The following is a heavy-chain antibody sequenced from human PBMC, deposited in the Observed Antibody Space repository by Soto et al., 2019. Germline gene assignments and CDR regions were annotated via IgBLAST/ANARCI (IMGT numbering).Heavy chain of an antibody. J-gene: IGHJ4*02. CDR2: IIPIFGTA. V-gene: IGHV1-69*13. D-gene: IGHD1-26*01. CDR1: GGTFSSYA. Sequence: RASVKVSCKASGGTFSSYAISWVRQAPGQGLEWMGGIIPIFGTANYAQKFQGRVTITADESTSTAYMELSSLRSEDTAVYYCAFLIVGATPFDYWGQGTLVTVSS. CDR3: AFLIVGATPFDY.